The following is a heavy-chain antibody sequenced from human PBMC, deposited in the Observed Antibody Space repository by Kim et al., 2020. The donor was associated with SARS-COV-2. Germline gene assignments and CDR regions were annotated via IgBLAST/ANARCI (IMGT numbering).Heavy chain of an antibody. D-gene: IGHD3-16*02. CDR2: IYYNGNT. J-gene: IGHJ4*02. CDR1: GGSIRNNNYY. CDR3: VRATVITPRHFDL. Sequence: SETLSLTCTVSGGSIRNNNYYWNWIRQHAGKGLEYIGYIYYNGNTYVSPSLKRRVSIPVDTSKNQFSLKVTSMTAADTAVYYCVRATVITPRHFDLWGQG. V-gene: IGHV4-31*03.